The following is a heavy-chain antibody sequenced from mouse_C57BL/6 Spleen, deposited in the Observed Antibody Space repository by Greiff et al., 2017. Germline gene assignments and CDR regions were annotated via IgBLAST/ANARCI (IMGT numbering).Heavy chain of an antibody. D-gene: IGHD1-1*01. CDR3: ARSHYGSSWFAY. V-gene: IGHV1-18*01. Sequence: VQLQQSGPELVKPGASVKIPCKASGYTFTDYNMDWVKQSHGKSLEWIGDINPNNGGTIYNQKFKGKATLTVDKSSSTAYMERRSLTSEDAAVYYYARSHYGSSWFAYWGQGTLVTVSA. CDR2: INPNNGGT. J-gene: IGHJ3*01. CDR1: GYTFTDYN.